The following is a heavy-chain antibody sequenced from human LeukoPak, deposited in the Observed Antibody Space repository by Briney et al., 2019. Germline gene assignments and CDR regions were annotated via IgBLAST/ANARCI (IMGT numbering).Heavy chain of an antibody. J-gene: IGHJ5*02. D-gene: IGHD5-18*01. Sequence: SETLSLTSTVYGASISSGSSYWSWIRQPAGKGLEWIGRIYSSGTTNYYPSLKSRVTISIDTSKNQFSLKLNSVTAADAAVYYCARVIYTYGCLSDYNWFVRWGRGTLVTDCS. V-gene: IGHV4-61*02. CDR1: GASISSGSSY. CDR3: ARVIYTYGCLSDYNWFVR. CDR2: IYSSGTT.